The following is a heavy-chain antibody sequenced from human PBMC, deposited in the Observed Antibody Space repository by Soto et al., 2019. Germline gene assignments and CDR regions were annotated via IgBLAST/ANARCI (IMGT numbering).Heavy chain of an antibody. V-gene: IGHV3-48*02. Sequence: EVQLVESGGGLVQPGGSLRLSCAASGFTFSSYSRNWVRQAPGKGLEWVSYISSSGRTIYYADSVKGRFTISRDNAKNSLYLQMSSLRDEDTAVYYCARERPSYGDYGGGAFAIWGQGTMVTVSS. CDR3: ARERPSYGDYGGGAFAI. CDR2: ISSSGRTI. J-gene: IGHJ3*02. CDR1: GFTFSSYS. D-gene: IGHD4-17*01.